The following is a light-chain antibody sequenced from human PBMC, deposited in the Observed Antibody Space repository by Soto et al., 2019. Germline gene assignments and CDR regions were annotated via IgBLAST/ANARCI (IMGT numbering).Light chain of an antibody. CDR2: GNS. CDR1: SSNIGAGYD. V-gene: IGLV1-40*01. J-gene: IGLJ2*01. CDR3: QSYDSSLRVV. Sequence: QSVLTQPPSVSGAPGQRVTISCTGSSSNIGAGYDVNWYQQLPGTAPKFLIYGNSNRPSGVPDRFSGSKSGTSASLAITGLQAEDEADYYCQSYDSSLRVVFGGGTKLTVL.